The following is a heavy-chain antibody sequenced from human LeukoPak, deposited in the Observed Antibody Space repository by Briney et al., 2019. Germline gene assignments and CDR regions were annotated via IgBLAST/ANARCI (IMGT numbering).Heavy chain of an antibody. J-gene: IGHJ3*02. CDR3: ARRGYSGYDPTATTGAFDI. D-gene: IGHD5-12*01. V-gene: IGHV4-34*01. CDR2: INHSGST. CDR1: GGSISGYY. Sequence: PSETLSLTCTVSGGSISGYYWSWIRQPPGKGLEWIGEINHSGSTNYNPSLKSRVTISVDTSKNQFSLKLSSVTAADTAVYYCARRGYSGYDPTATTGAFDIWGQGTMVTVSS.